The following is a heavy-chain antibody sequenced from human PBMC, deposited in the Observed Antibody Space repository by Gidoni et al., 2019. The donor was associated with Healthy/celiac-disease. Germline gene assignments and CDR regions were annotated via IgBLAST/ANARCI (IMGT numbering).Heavy chain of an antibody. J-gene: IGHJ4*02. CDR2: TYYRSKWYN. D-gene: IGHD7-27*01. CDR1: GDSVASNRAA. CDR3: AREGVNWDTTYYFDY. V-gene: IGHV6-1*01. Sequence: QVQLQQSGPGLVKPSQTLSLTCATSGDSVASNRAAWNWIRPYPSRGLEWLGRTYYRSKWYNAYAVSVKSLITINPDTSKTQFSLQLNSVTPEDTAVYYCAREGVNWDTTYYFDYWGQGTLVTVSS.